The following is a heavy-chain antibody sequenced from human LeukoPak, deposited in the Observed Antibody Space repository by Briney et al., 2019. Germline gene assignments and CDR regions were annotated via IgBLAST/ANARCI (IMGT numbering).Heavy chain of an antibody. CDR1: GFTFSSYA. CDR2: IKQDGSEK. Sequence: PGGSLRLSCAASGFTFSSYAMSWVRQAPGKGLEWVANIKQDGSEKYYVDSVKGRFTISRDNAKNSLYLQMNSLRAEDTAVYYCARGRRMVTHDYWGQGTLVTVSS. CDR3: ARGRRMVTHDY. V-gene: IGHV3-7*01. D-gene: IGHD2-8*01. J-gene: IGHJ4*02.